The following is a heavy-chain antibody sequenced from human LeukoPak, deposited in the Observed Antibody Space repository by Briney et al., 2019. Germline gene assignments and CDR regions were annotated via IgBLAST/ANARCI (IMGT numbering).Heavy chain of an antibody. CDR3: AKPYYFWSYGMDV. CDR1: GFTFSSYA. Sequence: GGSLRLSCAASGFTFSSYAMSWVRQAPGKGLEWVSAIRGSGGSTYYADSMKGRFTISRDNSKNTLYLQMNSLRAEDTAVYYCAKPYYFWSYGMDVWGQGTTVTVSS. J-gene: IGHJ6*02. CDR2: IRGSGGST. V-gene: IGHV3-23*01. D-gene: IGHD3-3*01.